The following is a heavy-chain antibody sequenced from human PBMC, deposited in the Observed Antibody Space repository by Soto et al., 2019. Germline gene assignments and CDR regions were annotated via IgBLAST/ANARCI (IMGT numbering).Heavy chain of an antibody. CDR3: ARDYYKYYDSSGYYRSPAY. D-gene: IGHD3-22*01. V-gene: IGHV3-30-3*01. CDR1: GFNFSSYA. CDR2: ISYDGSDK. Sequence: GGSLRLCCAASGFNFSSYAMHWVRQAPGKGLEWVALISYDGSDKDYADSVKGRFTISRDNSRNTLFLQMNSLRAEDTAVYYCARDYYKYYDSSGYYRSPAYWGQRTLVTVPS. J-gene: IGHJ4*02.